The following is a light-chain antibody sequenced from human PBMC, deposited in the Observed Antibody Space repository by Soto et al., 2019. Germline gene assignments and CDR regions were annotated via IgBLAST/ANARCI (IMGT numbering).Light chain of an antibody. CDR3: CSYAGSFPYV. V-gene: IGLV2-11*01. J-gene: IGLJ1*01. CDR1: SSDVGGYNY. CDR2: DVS. Sequence: QSLLTQPPPLSGLPGQSVTISCTRTSSDVGGYNYVSWYQQHPGKAPKLMIYDVSKRPSGVPDRFSGSKSGNTASLTISGLQAEDEADYYCCSYAGSFPYVFGTGTKVTVL.